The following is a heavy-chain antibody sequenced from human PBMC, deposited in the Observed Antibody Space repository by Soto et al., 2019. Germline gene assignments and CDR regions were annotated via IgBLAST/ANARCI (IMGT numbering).Heavy chain of an antibody. J-gene: IGHJ4*02. V-gene: IGHV2-5*02. CDR2: IYWDDDK. CDR1: GFSLNTGGVG. CDR3: ARRRGGFGGGWTTPYFDY. D-gene: IGHD6-19*01. Sequence: QITLKESGPTLVKPTQTLTLTCSFSGFSLNTGGVGVGWIRQPPGKALEWLAVIYWDDDKSWSPSLRDRLTIPRAASEAPVALTVTNMDPVDTATYYCARRRGGFGGGWTTPYFDYWGQGTLVTVSS.